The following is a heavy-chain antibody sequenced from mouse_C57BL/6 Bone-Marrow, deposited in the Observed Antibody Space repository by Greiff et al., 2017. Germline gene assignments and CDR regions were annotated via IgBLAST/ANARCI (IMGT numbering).Heavy chain of an antibody. V-gene: IGHV1-82*01. CDR3: AHDEYDAMDY. Sequence: QVQLKESGPELVKPGASVKISCKASGYAFRSSWMNWVKQRPGKGLEWIGGIYPGDGDTNYNWKFKGKATLTADKSSSPAYMQHSSLTCEESAVYCCAHDEYDAMDYWGQGTSRTVSS. J-gene: IGHJ4*01. D-gene: IGHD2-4*01. CDR1: GYAFRSSW. CDR2: IYPGDGDT.